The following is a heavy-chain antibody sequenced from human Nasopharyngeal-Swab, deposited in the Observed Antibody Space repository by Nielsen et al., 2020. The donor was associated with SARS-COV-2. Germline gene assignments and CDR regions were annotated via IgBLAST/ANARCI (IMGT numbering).Heavy chain of an antibody. V-gene: IGHV4-39*01. Sequence: SETLSLTCKVSGGPVRSSHYWGWVRQPPGKGLEWIANMFYSGDTYYNSSLRSRVTMSVDASGNQFSLKLSSVTAADSAIYYCARQNFDHLWGWFDYWGQGILVTLST. CDR1: GGPVRSSHY. J-gene: IGHJ4*02. D-gene: IGHD3-16*01. CDR2: MFYSGDT. CDR3: ARQNFDHLWGWFDY.